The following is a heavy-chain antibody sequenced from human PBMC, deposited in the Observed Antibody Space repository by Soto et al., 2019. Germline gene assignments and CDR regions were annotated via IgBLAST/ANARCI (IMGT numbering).Heavy chain of an antibody. D-gene: IGHD2-15*01. J-gene: IGHJ5*02. CDR1: GFTFSSYA. CDR2: ISYDGSNK. Sequence: QVQLVESGGGVVQPGRSLRLSCAASGFTFSSYAMHWVRQAPGKGLEWVAVISYDGSNKYYADSVKGRFTISRDNSKNKLYLQMNSLRAEDTAVYYCARCRSVVVAATPFWFDPWGQGTLVTVSS. V-gene: IGHV3-30-3*01. CDR3: ARCRSVVVAATPFWFDP.